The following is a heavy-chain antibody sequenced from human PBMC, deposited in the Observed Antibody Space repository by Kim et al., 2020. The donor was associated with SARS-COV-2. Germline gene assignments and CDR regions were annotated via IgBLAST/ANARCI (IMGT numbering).Heavy chain of an antibody. J-gene: IGHJ5*02. CDR3: ANSGYDILTGYSRGGWFDP. V-gene: IGHV3-23*01. Sequence: GRFTISRDNSKNTLYLPMNSLRAEDTAVYYCANSGYDILTGYSRGGWFDPWGQGTLVTVSS. D-gene: IGHD3-9*01.